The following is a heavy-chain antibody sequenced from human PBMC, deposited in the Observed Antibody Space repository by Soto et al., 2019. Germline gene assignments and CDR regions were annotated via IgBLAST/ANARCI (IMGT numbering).Heavy chain of an antibody. Sequence: EVQLVESGGGLVKPGGSLRLSCATSGFPFSHAWMNWVRQVPGRGLEWVGLIKSKAEGGATDYAAPAKGRFTISIDDSKSTVFLQMDSLKTEDTAVYYCATETTYSGYDPQPTWGQGALVTVAS. CDR1: GFPFSHAW. CDR2: IKSKAEGGAT. V-gene: IGHV3-15*07. D-gene: IGHD5-12*01. J-gene: IGHJ4*02. CDR3: ATETTYSGYDPQPT.